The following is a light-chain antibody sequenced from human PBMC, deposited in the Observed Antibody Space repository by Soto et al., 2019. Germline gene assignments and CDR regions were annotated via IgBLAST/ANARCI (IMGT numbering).Light chain of an antibody. V-gene: IGKV3-11*01. J-gene: IGKJ1*01. CDR1: QYINTS. CDR2: QTS. Sequence: EIVLTQSPATLSSFPGDRVTLSCRASQYINTSLAWYQHRPGQAPRLLIYQTSIRAAGIPARFSASGTGTDFTRTISDVQPEDFAVYYCHQRQSWPRTFGQGTKVDI. CDR3: HQRQSWPRT.